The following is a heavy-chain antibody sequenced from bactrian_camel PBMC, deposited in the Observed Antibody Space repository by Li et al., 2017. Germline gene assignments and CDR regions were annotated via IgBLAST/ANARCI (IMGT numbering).Heavy chain of an antibody. D-gene: IGHD1*01. CDR1: GFAFGNFA. Sequence: HVQLVESGGGLVEPGGSLRLSCTTSGFAFGNFALAWFRQAPGKEREGVASVDNIGIIRYADSVKGRFTISKDMDKNTLYLQMNDLKPEDTATYYCVSDRFSTSALINNKRFIGDPPDFGNWGQGTQVTVS. J-gene: IGHJ6*01. CDR3: VSDRFSTSALINNKRFIGDPPDFGN. V-gene: IGHV3S61*01. CDR2: VDNIGII.